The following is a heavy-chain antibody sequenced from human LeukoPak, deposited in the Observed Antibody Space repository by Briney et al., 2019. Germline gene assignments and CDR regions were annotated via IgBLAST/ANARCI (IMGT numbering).Heavy chain of an antibody. J-gene: IGHJ4*02. V-gene: IGHV3-7*01. CDR3: AREGVVVGMEGFDY. Sequence: HAGGSLRLSCAASGFTFSSHWMSWVRQAPGKGLEWVVNINLDGSEKYYVDSVKGRFTISRDNAKNSLYLQMNSLRAEDTAVYFCAREGVVVGMEGFDYWGQGTLVTVSS. CDR1: GFTFSSHW. D-gene: IGHD3-22*01. CDR2: INLDGSEK.